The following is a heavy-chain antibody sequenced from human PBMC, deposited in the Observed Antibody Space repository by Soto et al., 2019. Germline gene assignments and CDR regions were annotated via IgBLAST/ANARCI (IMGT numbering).Heavy chain of an antibody. CDR3: ARYFRSDDYQTFYYYFDY. J-gene: IGHJ4*02. CDR1: DGYIIGGGYY. D-gene: IGHD5-12*01. V-gene: IGHV4-31*03. Sequence: PSETLSLTCTVSDGYIIGGGYYWSRIRQHPGKGLEWIGYIYYSGSTYYNPSLKSRVTISVDTSKNQFSLKLSSVTAADTAVYYCARYFRSDDYQTFYYYFDYWVQGTLVTSPQ. CDR2: IYYSGST.